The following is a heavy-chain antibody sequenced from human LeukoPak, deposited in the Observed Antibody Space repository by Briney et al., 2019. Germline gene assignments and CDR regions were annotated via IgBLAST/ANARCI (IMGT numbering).Heavy chain of an antibody. V-gene: IGHV4-4*02. CDR3: ARVHGSGSYPPFFDY. CDR1: GGSISSSNW. Sequence: SETLSLTCAVSGGSISSSNWWSWVRQPPGKGLEWIGRIFHTETTDYKTSLKGRVTISVDNSKNQFSLKLTSVTAADTAVYYCARVHGSGSYPPFFDYWGQGTLVTVSS. CDR2: IFHTETT. D-gene: IGHD3-10*01. J-gene: IGHJ4*02.